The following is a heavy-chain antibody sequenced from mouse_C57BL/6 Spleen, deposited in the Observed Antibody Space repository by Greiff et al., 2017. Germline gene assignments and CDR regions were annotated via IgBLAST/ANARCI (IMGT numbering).Heavy chain of an antibody. CDR1: GFTFSDYG. V-gene: IGHV5-17*01. Sequence: EVQGVESGGGLVKPGGSLKLSCAASGFTFSDYGMHWVRQAPEKGLAWVAYISSGSSTIYYADTVKGRFTISRDNAKNTLFLQMTSLGSEDTAMYYCARGATVVHDYWGQGTTLTVSS. J-gene: IGHJ2*01. D-gene: IGHD1-1*01. CDR2: ISSGSSTI. CDR3: ARGATVVHDY.